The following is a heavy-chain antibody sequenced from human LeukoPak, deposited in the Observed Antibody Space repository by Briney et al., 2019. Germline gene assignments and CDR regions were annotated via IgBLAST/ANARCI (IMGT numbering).Heavy chain of an antibody. V-gene: IGHV4-30-2*01. CDR1: GGSISSGGYS. CDR2: IYHSGST. D-gene: IGHD3-10*01. CDR3: ARDWFGESYRVGYFDY. J-gene: IGHJ4*02. Sequence: PSQTLSLTCAVSGGSISSGGYSWSWIRQPPGRGLEWIGYIYHSGSTYYNPSLKSRVTISVDRSKNQFSLKLSSVTAADTAVYYCARDWFGESYRVGYFDYWGQGTLVTVSS.